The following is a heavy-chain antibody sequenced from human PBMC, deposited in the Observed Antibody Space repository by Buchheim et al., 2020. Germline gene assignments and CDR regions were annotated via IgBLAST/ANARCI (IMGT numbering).Heavy chain of an antibody. V-gene: IGHV3-30-3*01. Sequence: VQLLESGGGLVQPGGSLRLSCAASGFTFSSYAMHWVRQAPGKGLEWVAVISYDGSNKYYADSVKGRFTISRDNSKNTLYLQMNSLRAEDTAVYYCARDPSSYYYYGMDVWGQGTT. CDR1: GFTFSSYA. CDR3: ARDPSSYYYYGMDV. D-gene: IGHD2-15*01. J-gene: IGHJ6*02. CDR2: ISYDGSNK.